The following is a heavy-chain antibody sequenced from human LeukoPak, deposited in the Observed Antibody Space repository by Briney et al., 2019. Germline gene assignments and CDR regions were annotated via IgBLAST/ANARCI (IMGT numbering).Heavy chain of an antibody. CDR1: GFTFSNAW. J-gene: IGHJ4*02. V-gene: IGHV3-15*01. CDR3: TTDVHWTGTTLRRFDY. CDR2: IKSKTDGGTT. D-gene: IGHD1-1*01. Sequence: GGSLRLSXAASGFTFSNAWMSWVRQAPGKGLEWVGRIKSKTDGGTTDYAAPVKGRFTISRDDSKNTLYLQMNSLKTEDTAVYYCTTDVHWTGTTLRRFDYWGQGTLVTVSS.